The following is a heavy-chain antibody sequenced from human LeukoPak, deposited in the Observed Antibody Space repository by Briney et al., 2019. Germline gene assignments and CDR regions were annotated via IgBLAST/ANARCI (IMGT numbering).Heavy chain of an antibody. D-gene: IGHD4-17*01. CDR3: ARQMNTVTADY. J-gene: IGHJ4*02. CDR1: GSSISSSSYF. CDR2: IFYSGST. Sequence: SGTLSLTCTVSGSSISSSSYFWGWIRQPPGKGLEWIGSIFYSGSTYYNPSLNSRVTISIDTSKNQFSLRLSSVTAADTAVYYCARQMNTVTADYWGQGTLVTVSS. V-gene: IGHV4-39*01.